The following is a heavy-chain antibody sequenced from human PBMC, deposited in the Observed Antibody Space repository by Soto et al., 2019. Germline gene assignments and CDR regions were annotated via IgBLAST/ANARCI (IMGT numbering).Heavy chain of an antibody. V-gene: IGHV3-21*01. CDR2: ISSSSIYI. CDR1: GFTFSSYS. D-gene: IGHD4-17*01. Sequence: EVQLVESGGGLVKPGGSLRLSCAASGFTFSSYSMNWVRQAPGKGLEWVSSISSSSIYIYYADSVKGRFTITRDNANNSLYLQMNSLRAEDTAVYYCARATRGNYGVYRYYYYYMDVWGKGTTVTVSS. J-gene: IGHJ6*03. CDR3: ARATRGNYGVYRYYYYYMDV.